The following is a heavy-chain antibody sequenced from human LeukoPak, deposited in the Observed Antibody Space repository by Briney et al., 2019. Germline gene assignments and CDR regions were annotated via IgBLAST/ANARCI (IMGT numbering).Heavy chain of an antibody. D-gene: IGHD2-21*02. CDR1: GFTFSSYW. V-gene: IGHV3-74*03. CDR3: AITVDCRATSDCYSYFHH. J-gene: IGHJ1*01. Sequence: GGSLRLSCAGSGFTFSSYWMHWVRQAPGKGLVRVSRISTDGTYTEYADSVKGRFTISRDNAKDTLYLQVNSLRAEDTAVYYCAITVDCRATSDCYSYFHHWGQGTLVTVSS. CDR2: ISTDGTYT.